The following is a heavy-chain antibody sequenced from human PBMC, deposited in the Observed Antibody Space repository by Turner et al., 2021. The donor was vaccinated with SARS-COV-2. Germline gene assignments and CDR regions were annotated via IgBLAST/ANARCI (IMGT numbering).Heavy chain of an antibody. D-gene: IGHD2-21*02. CDR3: SRGDDSRKSGLL. Sequence: QVHLQQWGAGLLKPSETLSLTCAVDGESFSGYYWTWIRQPPGKGLEWIGEIHPSGSTYYNPSLKSRVTISQDTSKRQFSLNLSSVTAADTAVYHCSRGDDSRKSGLLWGQGTLVTVSS. CDR1: GESFSGYY. J-gene: IGHJ4*02. CDR2: IHPSGST. V-gene: IGHV4-34*01.